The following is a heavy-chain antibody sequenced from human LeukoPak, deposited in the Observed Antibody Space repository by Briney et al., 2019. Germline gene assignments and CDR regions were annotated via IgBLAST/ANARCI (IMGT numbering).Heavy chain of an antibody. D-gene: IGHD4-17*01. J-gene: IGHJ3*02. CDR2: IYTSGST. CDR3: ARDGSAPHDYGDYGRADI. V-gene: IGHV4-4*07. Sequence: SETLSLTCTVSGGSISSYYWSWIRQPAGKGLEWIGRIYTSGSTNYNPSLKSRVTVSVDTSKNQFSLKLSSVTAADTAVYYCARDGSAPHDYGDYGRADIWGQGTMVTVSS. CDR1: GGSISSYY.